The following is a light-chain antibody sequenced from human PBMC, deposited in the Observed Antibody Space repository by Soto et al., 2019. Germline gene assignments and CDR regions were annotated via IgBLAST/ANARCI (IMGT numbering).Light chain of an antibody. J-gene: IGLJ3*02. V-gene: IGLV2-14*01. CDR2: EVS. CDR1: SSDVGGYNY. Sequence: QSALTQPASVSGSPGQSITISCTGTSSDVGGYNYVSWYQQHPGKAPKLMIYEVSNRPSGVSNRFSGSKSGNTASLTISGLQAEDEADYYCAAWDHSLNAILFGGGTKVTVL. CDR3: AAWDHSLNAIL.